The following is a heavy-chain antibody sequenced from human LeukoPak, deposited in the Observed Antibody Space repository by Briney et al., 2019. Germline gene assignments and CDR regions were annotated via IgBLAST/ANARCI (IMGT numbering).Heavy chain of an antibody. J-gene: IGHJ4*02. CDR2: IKQDGSEK. D-gene: IGHD6-6*01. Sequence: RLXXAXXXFTFXXXWMXXGRXXXXXXXXXVANIKQDGSEKYYVDSVKGRFTISRDNAKNSLYLQMNSLRAEDTAVYYCARDVSQLGRDDHWGQGTLVTVSS. CDR1: XFTFXXXW. CDR3: ARDVSQLGRDDH. V-gene: IGHV3-7*01.